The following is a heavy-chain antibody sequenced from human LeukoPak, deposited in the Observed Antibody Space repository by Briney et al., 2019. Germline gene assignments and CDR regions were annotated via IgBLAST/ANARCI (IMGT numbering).Heavy chain of an antibody. CDR3: AKAGRSDYFLRWFDP. V-gene: IGHV1-2*02. CDR2: INPNSGVT. D-gene: IGHD3-10*01. Sequence: ASVKVSCKASGYTFTGYYMHWVRQAPRQGLEWMGWINPNSGVTNYAQKFQGRLTMTSDKSTSTISMDLISLRSDDTAIYYCAKAGRSDYFLRWFDPWGQGTLVTVSS. J-gene: IGHJ5*02. CDR1: GYTFTGYY.